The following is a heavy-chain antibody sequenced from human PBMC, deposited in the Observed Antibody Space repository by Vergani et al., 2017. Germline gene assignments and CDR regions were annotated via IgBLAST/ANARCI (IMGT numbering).Heavy chain of an antibody. CDR3: AKDGRGNGDYVLDY. D-gene: IGHD4-17*01. Sequence: EVQLVESGGGLVQPGRSLRPSCAASGFTFDDYAMHWVRQAPGKGLEWVSGISWNSGSIGYADSVKGRFTISRDNAKNSLYLQMNSLRAEDTAVYYCAKDGRGNGDYVLDYWGQGTLVTVSS. CDR2: ISWNSGSI. CDR1: GFTFDDYA. J-gene: IGHJ4*02. V-gene: IGHV3-9*01.